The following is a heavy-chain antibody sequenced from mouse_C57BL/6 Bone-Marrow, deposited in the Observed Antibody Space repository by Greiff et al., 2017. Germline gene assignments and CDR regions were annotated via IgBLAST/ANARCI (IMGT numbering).Heavy chain of an antibody. CDR1: GYTFTDHT. CDR3: ARKDYYDYDGYYFDY. Sequence: QVQLQQSDAELVKPGASVKISCKVSGYTFTDHTIHWMKQRPEQGLEWIGYIYPRDGSTKYNEKFKGKATLTADKSSSTAYMQLNSLTSEDSAVYFCARKDYYDYDGYYFDYWGQGTTLTVSS. CDR2: IYPRDGST. D-gene: IGHD2-4*01. V-gene: IGHV1-78*01. J-gene: IGHJ2*01.